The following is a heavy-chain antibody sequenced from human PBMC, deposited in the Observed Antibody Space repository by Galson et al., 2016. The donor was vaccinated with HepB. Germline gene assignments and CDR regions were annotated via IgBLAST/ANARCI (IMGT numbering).Heavy chain of an antibody. V-gene: IGHV4-31*03. D-gene: IGHD4-23*01. J-gene: IGHJ4*02. Sequence: TLSLTCTVSGGSISSGGYYWSWIRQHPGKGLEWIGYIYYSGSTYYNPSLKSRVTISVDTSKNQFSLKLSSVTAADTAAYYCARGTYGGRFFDYWGQGTLVTVSS. CDR1: GGSISSGGYY. CDR3: ARGTYGGRFFDY. CDR2: IYYSGST.